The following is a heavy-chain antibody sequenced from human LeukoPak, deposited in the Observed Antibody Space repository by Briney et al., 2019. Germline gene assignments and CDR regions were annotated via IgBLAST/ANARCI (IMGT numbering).Heavy chain of an antibody. CDR3: AKDIGSFPYYFDY. V-gene: IGHV3-23*01. CDR1: GFTFSSYA. J-gene: IGHJ4*02. Sequence: GGSLRLSCAASGFTFSSYAMSWVRQAPGKGLEWVSAISGSGGSTYYADSAKGRFTISRDNSKNTLYLQMNSLRAEDTAVYYCAKDIGSFPYYFDYWGQGTLVTVSS. CDR2: ISGSGGST. D-gene: IGHD6-13*01.